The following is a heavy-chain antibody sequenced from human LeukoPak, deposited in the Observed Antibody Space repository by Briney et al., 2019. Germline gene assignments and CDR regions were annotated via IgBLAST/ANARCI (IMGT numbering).Heavy chain of an antibody. D-gene: IGHD1-26*01. CDR2: INDSGDRT. Sequence: GGSLRLSCAASGFTFSSHAMHWVRQAPGKGLECVSTINDSGDRTYYATSVKGRFSVSRDNSKNTLYLQMGSLRAEDVAVYYCARGRQGAKTRYFDIWGRGTLVTVFS. CDR1: GFTFSSHA. J-gene: IGHJ2*01. V-gene: IGHV3-64*01. CDR3: ARGRQGAKTRYFDI.